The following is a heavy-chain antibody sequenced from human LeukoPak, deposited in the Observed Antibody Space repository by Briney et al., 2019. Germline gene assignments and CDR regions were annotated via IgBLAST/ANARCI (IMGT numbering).Heavy chain of an antibody. J-gene: IGHJ4*02. V-gene: IGHV3-33*01. Sequence: GGSLRLTCAASGLTFRNYGMQWVRQAPGKGLEWVAVIWYDGSNKYYADSVKGRFTISRDNSKNTLYLEVNSLRVEGTAVYYCATASGTYTITYWGQGTLVTVSS. CDR3: ATASGTYTITY. CDR2: IWYDGSNK. CDR1: GLTFRNYG. D-gene: IGHD3-16*01.